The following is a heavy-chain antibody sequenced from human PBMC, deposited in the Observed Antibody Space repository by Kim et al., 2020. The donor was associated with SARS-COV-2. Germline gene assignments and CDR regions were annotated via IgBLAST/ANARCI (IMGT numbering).Heavy chain of an antibody. CDR3: ARVGTVLEWSPPGY. CDR2: IIPIFGTA. CDR1: GGTFSSYA. D-gene: IGHD3-3*01. V-gene: IGHV1-69*13. Sequence: SVKVSCKASGGTFSSYAISWVRQAPGQGLEWMGGIIPIFGTANYAQKFQGRVTITADESTSTAYMELSSLRSEDTAVYYCARVGTVLEWSPPGYWGQGTLVTVSS. J-gene: IGHJ4*02.